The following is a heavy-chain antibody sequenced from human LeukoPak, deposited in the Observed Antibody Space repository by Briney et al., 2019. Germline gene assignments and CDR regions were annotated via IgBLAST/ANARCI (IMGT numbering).Heavy chain of an antibody. V-gene: IGHV3-9*01. J-gene: IGHJ3*02. D-gene: IGHD6-19*01. CDR2: ISWNSGSI. Sequence: GGSLRLSCAASGFTFSSYWMHWVRQAPGKGLEWVSGISWNSGSIGYADSVKGRFTISRDNAKNSLYLQMNSLRAEDTALYYCAKATIAVAGTGGDAFDIWGQGTMVTVSS. CDR3: AKATIAVAGTGGDAFDI. CDR1: GFTFSSYW.